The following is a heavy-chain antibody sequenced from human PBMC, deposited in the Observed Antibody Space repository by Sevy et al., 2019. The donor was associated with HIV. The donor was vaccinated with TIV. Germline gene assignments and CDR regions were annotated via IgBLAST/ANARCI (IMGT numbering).Heavy chain of an antibody. D-gene: IGHD2-2*02. CDR1: GYTFTSYY. V-gene: IGHV1-46*03. Sequence: ASVKVSCKASGYTFTSYYMHWVRQAPGQGLEWMGIINPSGGSTSYAQKFQGRVTMTRDTSTSTVYMELSSLRSEDTAVYYCARGGVDNPQYCSSTSCYSFWGQGTLVTVSS. J-gene: IGHJ4*02. CDR2: INPSGGST. CDR3: ARGGVDNPQYCSSTSCYSF.